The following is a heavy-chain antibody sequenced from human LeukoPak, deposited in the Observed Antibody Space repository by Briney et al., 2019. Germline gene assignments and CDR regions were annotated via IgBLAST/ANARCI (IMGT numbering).Heavy chain of an antibody. Sequence: PSGTLSLTCAVSGGSITNSTWWSWFRQPPGKGLEWIGEIYHSGYTNYNSSLKSRVTISVDKSKNQFSLKLSSVTAADTAVYYCARAGGVVGAIPGAGDFEYWGQGTLVTVSS. CDR2: IYHSGYT. CDR1: GGSITNSTW. J-gene: IGHJ4*02. V-gene: IGHV4-4*02. CDR3: ARAGGVVGAIPGAGDFEY. D-gene: IGHD1-26*01.